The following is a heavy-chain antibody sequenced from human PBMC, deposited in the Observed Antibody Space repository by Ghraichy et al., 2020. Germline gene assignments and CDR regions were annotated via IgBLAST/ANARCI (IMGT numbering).Heavy chain of an antibody. J-gene: IGHJ3*02. D-gene: IGHD2-2*01. V-gene: IGHV3-48*01. CDR3: ARVPYCSSTSCEVYAFDI. Sequence: GGSLRLSCAASGFTFSSYSMNWVRQAPGKGLEWVSYISSSSSTIYYADSVKGRFTISRDNAKNSLYLQMNSLRAEDTAVYYCARVPYCSSTSCEVYAFDIWGQGTMVTVSS. CDR2: ISSSSSTI. CDR1: GFTFSSYS.